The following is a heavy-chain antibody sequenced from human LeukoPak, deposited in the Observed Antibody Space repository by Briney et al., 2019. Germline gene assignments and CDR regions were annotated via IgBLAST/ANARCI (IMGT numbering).Heavy chain of an antibody. V-gene: IGHV3-23*01. CDR1: GFTFSSYA. D-gene: IGHD1-26*01. CDR2: ISGSGGST. Sequence: PGGSLRLSCAASGFTFSSYAMSWVRQPPGKGLEWVSAISGSGGSTYYADSVKGRFTISRDNSKNTLYLQMNSLRAEDTAVYYCAKLYARYSGSYSHVDYWGQGTLVTVSS. CDR3: AKLYARYSGSYSHVDY. J-gene: IGHJ4*02.